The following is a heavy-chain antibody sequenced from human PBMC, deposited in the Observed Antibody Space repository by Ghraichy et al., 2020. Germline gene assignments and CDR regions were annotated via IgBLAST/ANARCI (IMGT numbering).Heavy chain of an antibody. Sequence: GGSLRLSCAASGFTFSSYAMSWVRQAPGKGLEWVSAISGSGGSTYYADSVKGRFTISRDNSKNTLYLQMNSLRAEDTAVYYCATSGYSSSWHPYDYWGQGTLVTVSS. V-gene: IGHV3-23*01. CDR2: ISGSGGST. D-gene: IGHD6-13*01. CDR3: ATSGYSSSWHPYDY. J-gene: IGHJ4*02. CDR1: GFTFSSYA.